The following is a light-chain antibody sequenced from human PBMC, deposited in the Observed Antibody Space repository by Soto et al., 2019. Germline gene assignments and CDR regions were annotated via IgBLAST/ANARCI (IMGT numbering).Light chain of an antibody. CDR3: QQYNNWLT. CDR1: QSVNSN. J-gene: IGKJ4*01. V-gene: IGKV3-15*01. Sequence: EIVMTQSPATLSVSPGERATLSCRASQSVNSNLAWYQQKPGQAPRLLISGASTRATGIPARFSGSGSGTEFTLTISSLQSEDFAVYYCQQYNNWLTFGGGTKVDIK. CDR2: GAS.